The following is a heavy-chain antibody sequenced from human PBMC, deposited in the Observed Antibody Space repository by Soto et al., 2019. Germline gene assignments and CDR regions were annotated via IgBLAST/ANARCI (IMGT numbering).Heavy chain of an antibody. CDR3: AKSSLFAATYYYYGMDV. CDR1: GFTFSSYG. Sequence: GGSLRLSCAASGFTFSSYGMHWVRQAPGKGLEWVAVISYDGSNKYYADSVKGRFTISRDNSKNTLYLQMNSLRAEDTAVYYCAKSSLFAATYYYYGMDVWGQGTTVTVSS. CDR2: ISYDGSNK. D-gene: IGHD3-3*01. J-gene: IGHJ6*02. V-gene: IGHV3-30*18.